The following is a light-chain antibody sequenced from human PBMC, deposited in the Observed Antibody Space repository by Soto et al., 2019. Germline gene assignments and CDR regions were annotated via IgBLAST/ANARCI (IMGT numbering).Light chain of an antibody. CDR3: QSYDSSLSGVI. CDR2: GNS. Sequence: QSVLTQPPSVSGARGQRVTISCTGSSSNIGAGYDVHWYQQLPGTAPKLLIYGNSNRPSGVPDRFSGSKSGTSASLAITGLLAEDEADYYCQSYDSSLSGVIFGGGTKLTVL. V-gene: IGLV1-40*01. CDR1: SSNIGAGYD. J-gene: IGLJ2*01.